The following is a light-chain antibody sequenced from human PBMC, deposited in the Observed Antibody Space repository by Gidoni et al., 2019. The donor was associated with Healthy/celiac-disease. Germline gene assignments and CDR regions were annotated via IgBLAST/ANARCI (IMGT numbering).Light chain of an antibody. CDR3: NSRDSSGNHYV. V-gene: IGLV3-19*01. J-gene: IGLJ1*01. CDR1: SLRSYY. Sequence: SSELTPDPAVSVALGQTVRITCQGDSLRSYYASWYQQKPGQAPVLVIYGKNNRPSGIPDRFSGSSSGNTASLTITGAQAEDEADYYCNSRDSSGNHYVFGTGTKVT. CDR2: GKN.